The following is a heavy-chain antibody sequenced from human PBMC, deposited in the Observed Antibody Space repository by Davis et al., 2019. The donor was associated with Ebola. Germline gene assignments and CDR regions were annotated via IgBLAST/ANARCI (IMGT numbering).Heavy chain of an antibody. CDR1: GVTFSNAW. J-gene: IGHJ4*02. CDR2: IKSKTDGGTT. V-gene: IGHV3-15*01. CDR3: ANRDSSGYPYYFDY. Sequence: GESLKISCAASGVTFSNAWMSWVRQAPGKGLEWVGRIKSKTDGGTTDYAAPVKGRFTISRDNSKNTLYLQMNSLRAEDTAVYYCANRDSSGYPYYFDYWGQGTLVTVSS. D-gene: IGHD3-22*01.